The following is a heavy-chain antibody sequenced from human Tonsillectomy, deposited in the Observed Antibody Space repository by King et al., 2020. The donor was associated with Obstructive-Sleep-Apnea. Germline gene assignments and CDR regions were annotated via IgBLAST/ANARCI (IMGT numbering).Heavy chain of an antibody. J-gene: IGHJ6*02. Sequence: QLQESGPGLVKPSETLSLTCTASRGSINSYWSWIRQPPGKGLEWIGYIYYNGSTSYNPSLKSRVTISVDTSKKEFSLKLSSVTAADTAVYYCARHQGSGSTRAYYYGMDVWGQGTTVTVSS. CDR1: RGSINSY. D-gene: IGHD3-10*01. CDR2: IYYNGST. CDR3: ARHQGSGSTRAYYYGMDV. V-gene: IGHV4-59*08.